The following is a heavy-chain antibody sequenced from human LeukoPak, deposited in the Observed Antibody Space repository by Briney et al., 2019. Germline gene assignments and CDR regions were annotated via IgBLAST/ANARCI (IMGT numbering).Heavy chain of an antibody. D-gene: IGHD3-10*01. CDR1: GFTFSSYA. Sequence: PGGSLRLSCAASGFTFSSYAMSWVHQAPGKGLEWVAVISYDGSNKYYADSVKGRFTISRDNSKNTLYLQMNSLRAEDTAVYYCAKDGPYGSGSYHPLYYFDYWGQGALVTVSS. CDR2: ISYDGSNK. CDR3: AKDGPYGSGSYHPLYYFDY. V-gene: IGHV3-30*18. J-gene: IGHJ4*02.